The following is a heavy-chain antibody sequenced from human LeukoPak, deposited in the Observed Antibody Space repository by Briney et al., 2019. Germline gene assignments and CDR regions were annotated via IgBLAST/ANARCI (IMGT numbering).Heavy chain of an antibody. CDR1: GYSFTTYW. CDR3: AKISLAGDYFDY. Sequence: GESLKISCKGSGYSFTTYWIGWVRQMPGKGLEWMGIIYLGDSDTRYSPSFLGQVTFSADKSINTAYLQWPSLKAPDTAIYYCAKISLAGDYFDYWGQGTLVIVSS. D-gene: IGHD6-19*01. J-gene: IGHJ4*02. V-gene: IGHV5-51*01. CDR2: IYLGDSDT.